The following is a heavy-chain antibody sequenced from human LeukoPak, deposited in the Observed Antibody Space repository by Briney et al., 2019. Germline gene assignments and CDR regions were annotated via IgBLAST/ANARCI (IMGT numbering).Heavy chain of an antibody. D-gene: IGHD3-22*01. CDR1: GYRFTNYW. Sequence: GESLKISCKGSGYRFTNYWIGWVRQMPGKGLEWMGIIYPGDSDTRYSPSFQGQVTISADKSITTAYLQWSSLKASDTAMYYCASAGSSSDYYYFSAFDIWGQGTMVTVSS. V-gene: IGHV5-51*01. CDR3: ASAGSSSDYYYFSAFDI. CDR2: IYPGDSDT. J-gene: IGHJ3*02.